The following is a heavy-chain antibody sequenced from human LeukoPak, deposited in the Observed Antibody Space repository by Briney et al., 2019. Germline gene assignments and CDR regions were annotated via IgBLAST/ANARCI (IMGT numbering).Heavy chain of an antibody. V-gene: IGHV3-23*01. CDR3: AKDLRVIVVTYYMDV. Sequence: PGGSLRLSCAASGFTFNSYAMTWVRQAPGKGLEWVSSISGNGGSTYYTDSVKGRFIISRDNSKNTLYLQMNSLRAEDTAAYYCAKDLRVIVVTYYMDVWGKGTTVTVSS. CDR2: ISGNGGST. CDR1: GFTFNSYA. D-gene: IGHD2-2*01. J-gene: IGHJ6*03.